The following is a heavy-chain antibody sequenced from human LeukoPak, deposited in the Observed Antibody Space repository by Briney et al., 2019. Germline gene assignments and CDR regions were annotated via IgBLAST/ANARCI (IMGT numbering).Heavy chain of an antibody. J-gene: IGHJ4*02. V-gene: IGHV3-53*01. D-gene: IGHD3-10*01. CDR2: IYSGGST. CDR3: ARVRTPKNYYGSGSYLYFDY. CDR1: GFTFSDYY. Sequence: GGSLRLSCAASGFTFSDYYLSWVRQAPGKGLEWVSVIYSGGSTYYADSVKGRFTISRDNSKNTLYLQMDSLRAEDTAVYYCARVRTPKNYYGSGSYLYFDYWGQGTLVTVSS.